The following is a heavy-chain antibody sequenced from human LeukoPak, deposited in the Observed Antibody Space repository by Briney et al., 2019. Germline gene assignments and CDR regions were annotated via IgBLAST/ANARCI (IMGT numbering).Heavy chain of an antibody. CDR2: ISAYNGNT. D-gene: IGHD3-3*01. V-gene: IGHV1-18*01. J-gene: IGHJ6*03. Sequence: GASVKVSCKASGYTFTSYGISWVRQAPGQRLEWMGWISAYNGNTNYAQKLQGRVTMTTDTSTSTAYMELRSLRSDDTAVYYCARITIFGVVRYYMDVWGKGTTVTVSS. CDR3: ARITIFGVVRYYMDV. CDR1: GYTFTSYG.